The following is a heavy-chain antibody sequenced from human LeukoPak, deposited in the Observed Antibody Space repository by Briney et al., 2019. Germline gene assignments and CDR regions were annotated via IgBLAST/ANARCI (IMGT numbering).Heavy chain of an antibody. J-gene: IGHJ4*02. V-gene: IGHV3-7*03. D-gene: IGHD2-15*01. Sequence: GGSLRLSCAASRFTLSTYWMSWVRQAPGKGLEWVAHIKQDGSQEYYVDSVKGRFTIFRDNSKNTLYLQMNSLRAEDTAVYHCANGWSPDYWGRGTLVTVSS. CDR3: ANGWSPDY. CDR2: IKQDGSQE. CDR1: RFTLSTYW.